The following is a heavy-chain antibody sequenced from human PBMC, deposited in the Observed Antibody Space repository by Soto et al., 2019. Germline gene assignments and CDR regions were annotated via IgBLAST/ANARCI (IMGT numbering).Heavy chain of an antibody. CDR2: IDYNGVT. J-gene: IGHJ4*02. Sequence: TLSLTCPFSGCSIYRSVYYWGCIRQPPGRGLEWIGNIDYNGVTYSNPSLKSRVTISRDTSKNQFSLKLTSVTAADTALYYCGKVLVGATGHTDSDSWGPGTLVTV. CDR1: GCSIYRSVYY. D-gene: IGHD2-15*01. V-gene: IGHV4-39*01. CDR3: GKVLVGATGHTDSDS.